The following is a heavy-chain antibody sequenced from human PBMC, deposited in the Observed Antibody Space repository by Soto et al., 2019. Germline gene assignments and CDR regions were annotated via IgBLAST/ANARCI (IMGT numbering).Heavy chain of an antibody. J-gene: IGHJ4*02. Sequence: ASVKVSCKASGYTFTSYAMHWVRQAPGQRLEWMGWINAGNGNTKYSQKFQGRVTITRDTSASTAYMELSSLRSEDTAVYYCARDLNLSLGPLAYWGQGTLVTVSS. CDR1: GYTFTSYA. D-gene: IGHD3-16*01. CDR2: INAGNGNT. CDR3: ARDLNLSLGPLAY. V-gene: IGHV1-3*01.